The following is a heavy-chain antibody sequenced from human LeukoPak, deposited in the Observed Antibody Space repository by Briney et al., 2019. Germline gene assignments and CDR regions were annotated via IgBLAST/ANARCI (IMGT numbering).Heavy chain of an antibody. CDR2: IYYSGST. Sequence: SETLSLTCTVSGGSISSSSYYWGWIRQPPGKGLEWIGSIYYSGSTYYNPSLKSRVTISVDTSKNQFSLKLSSVTAADTAVYYCASQPRYSSSWYYYHYYMDVWGKGTTVTISS. D-gene: IGHD6-13*01. V-gene: IGHV4-39*01. CDR1: GGSISSSSYY. CDR3: ASQPRYSSSWYYYHYYMDV. J-gene: IGHJ6*03.